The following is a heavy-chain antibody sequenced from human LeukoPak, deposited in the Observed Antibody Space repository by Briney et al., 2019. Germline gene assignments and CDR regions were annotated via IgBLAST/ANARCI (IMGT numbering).Heavy chain of an antibody. J-gene: IGHJ6*02. Sequence: GGSLRLSCAASGFTFSSYSMKWVRQAPGKGLERVAIIWYDGSGKYYAESVKGRFTISRDNSKNTMYLQVNSLRAEDTAVYYCARVGCTGGSCLAYNYYAMDVWGQGTTVTVSS. CDR3: ARVGCTGGSCLAYNYYAMDV. CDR1: GFTFSSYS. V-gene: IGHV3-33*08. D-gene: IGHD2-15*01. CDR2: IWYDGSGK.